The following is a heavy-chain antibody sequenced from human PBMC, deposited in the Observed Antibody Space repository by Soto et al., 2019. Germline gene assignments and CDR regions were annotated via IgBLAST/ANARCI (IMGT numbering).Heavy chain of an antibody. D-gene: IGHD2-15*01. J-gene: IGHJ6*03. Sequence: PSETLSLTCTVSGGSISGYYWSWIRQPPGKGLEWIGEINHSGSTNYNPSLKSRVTISVDTSKNQFSLKLSSVTAADTAVYYCARGDIVVVVAAKSQYYYYYMDVWGKGTTVTVSS. CDR2: INHSGST. CDR3: ARGDIVVVVAAKSQYYYYYMDV. V-gene: IGHV4-34*01. CDR1: GGSISGYY.